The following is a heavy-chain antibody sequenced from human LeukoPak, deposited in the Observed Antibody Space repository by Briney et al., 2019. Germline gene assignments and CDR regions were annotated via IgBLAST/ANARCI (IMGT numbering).Heavy chain of an antibody. Sequence: GGSLRLSCAASGFTFSSYAMSSVRQAPGKGLEWVSAISGSGGSTYYADSVKGRFTISRDNSKNTLYLQMNSLRAEDTAVYYCANLYVGIFDLSDYWGQGTLVTVSS. CDR3: ANLYVGIFDLSDY. CDR2: ISGSGGST. CDR1: GFTFSSYA. J-gene: IGHJ4*02. D-gene: IGHD3-3*01. V-gene: IGHV3-23*01.